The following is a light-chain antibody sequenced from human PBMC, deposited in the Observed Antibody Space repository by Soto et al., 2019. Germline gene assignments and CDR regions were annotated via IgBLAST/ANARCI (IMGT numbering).Light chain of an antibody. CDR3: SSYTSSSTLWV. CDR2: EVS. J-gene: IGLJ3*02. V-gene: IGLV2-14*01. Sequence: QCALTQAASGSGSPGQSITISCTGTSSDVGGYNYVSWYQQHPGKAPKLMIYEVSNRPSGVSNRFSGSKSGNTASLTISGLQAEDEADYYCSSYTSSSTLWVFGGGTKLTVL. CDR1: SSDVGGYNY.